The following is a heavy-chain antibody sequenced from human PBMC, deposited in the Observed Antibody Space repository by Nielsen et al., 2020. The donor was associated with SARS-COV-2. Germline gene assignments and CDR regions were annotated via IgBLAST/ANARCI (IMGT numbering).Heavy chain of an antibody. V-gene: IGHV1-46*01. D-gene: IGHD2-2*01. CDR3: ARASRPERIVVVPAANYYYYYMDV. CDR2: INPSGGST. J-gene: IGHJ6*03. Sequence: SVSVSCRAWGCILTSYYMLWVRQAPGQGLEWMGIINPSGGSTSYAQKFQGRVTMTRDTSTSTVYMELSSLRSEDTAVYYCARASRPERIVVVPAANYYYYYMDVWGKGTTVTVSS. CDR1: GCILTSYY.